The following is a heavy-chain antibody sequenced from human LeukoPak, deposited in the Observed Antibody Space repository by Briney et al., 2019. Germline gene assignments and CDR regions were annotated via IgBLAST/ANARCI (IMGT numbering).Heavy chain of an antibody. CDR3: ARVLSDSSGYYLDY. D-gene: IGHD3-22*01. CDR1: GGTFSSYA. V-gene: IGHV1-69*04. Sequence: ASVKLSCKASGGTFSSYAISWVRQSPGQGLEWMGRIIPILGIANYAQKFQGRVTITADKSTSTAYMELSSLRSEDTAVYYCARVLSDSSGYYLDYWGQGTLVTVSS. J-gene: IGHJ4*02. CDR2: IIPILGIA.